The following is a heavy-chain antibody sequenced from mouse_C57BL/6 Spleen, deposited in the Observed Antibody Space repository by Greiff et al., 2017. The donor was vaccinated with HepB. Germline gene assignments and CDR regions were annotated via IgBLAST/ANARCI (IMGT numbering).Heavy chain of an antibody. J-gene: IGHJ1*03. Sequence: EVQLVESGGGLVKPGGSLKLSCAASGFTFSDYGMHWVRQAPEKGLEWVAYISRGSSTNYYADTVKGRFTISRDNDTNTLFLQMTSLRSEDTAMYYCARGAFNYYGSSYDWYFDVWGTGTTVTVAS. D-gene: IGHD1-1*01. CDR3: ARGAFNYYGSSYDWYFDV. CDR2: ISRGSSTN. CDR1: GFTFSDYG. V-gene: IGHV5-17*01.